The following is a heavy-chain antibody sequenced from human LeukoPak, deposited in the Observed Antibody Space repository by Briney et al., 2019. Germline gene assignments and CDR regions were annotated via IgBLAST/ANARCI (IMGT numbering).Heavy chain of an antibody. CDR1: GGSFSRYY. CDR3: ARGATISETGYFDF. J-gene: IGHJ4*03. CDR2: IDHRGDT. V-gene: IGHV4-34*01. D-gene: IGHD5-24*01. Sequence: SETLSLTCAVYGGSFSRYYWSWIRQSPGKGLEWIAEIDHRGDTNYNPSVKSRVTISVDTSKNQFSLKMRSLSAADTALYYCARGATISETGYFDFGGQGTLVTVSS.